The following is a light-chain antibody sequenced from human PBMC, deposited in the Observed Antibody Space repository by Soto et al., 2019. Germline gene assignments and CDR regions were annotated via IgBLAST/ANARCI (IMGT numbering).Light chain of an antibody. CDR3: QHYRYSPWT. CDR1: QSVSNSY. CDR2: AIS. V-gene: IGKV3-20*01. Sequence: EIVLTQSPGTLSLSPGERATLSCRASQSVSNSYLAWYQQKPGQAPRLLIHAISSRATGIPDRFSGSGSGTDFTLTSSRLEHEDFAVYYCQHYRYSPWTFGQGTKVEIK. J-gene: IGKJ1*01.